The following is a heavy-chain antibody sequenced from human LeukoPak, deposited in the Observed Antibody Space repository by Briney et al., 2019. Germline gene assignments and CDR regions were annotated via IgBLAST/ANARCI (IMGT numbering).Heavy chain of an antibody. Sequence: PGGSLRLSCAASGFTFSSYSMNWVRQAPGKGLEWVSSISSSSSYIYYADSVKGRFTISRDNAKNSLYLQMNSLRAEDTAVYYCARCSPFGEYYFDCWGQGTLVTVSS. CDR1: GFTFSSYS. J-gene: IGHJ4*02. V-gene: IGHV3-21*01. D-gene: IGHD3-10*01. CDR3: ARCSPFGEYYFDC. CDR2: ISSSSSYI.